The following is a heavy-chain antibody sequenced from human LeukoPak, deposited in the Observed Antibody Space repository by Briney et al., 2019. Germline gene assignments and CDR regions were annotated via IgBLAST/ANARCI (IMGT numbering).Heavy chain of an antibody. V-gene: IGHV1-2*02. CDR1: GYTFTGYY. CDR3: ARVWGYAANLNY. Sequence: ASVKVSCKASGYTFTGYYMHWVRQAPGQGLEWMRWINPNSGGTNYVQKFQGRVTMTRDTSISTAYMELSRLRSDDTAVYYCARVWGYAANLNYWGQGTLVTVSS. CDR2: INPNSGGT. J-gene: IGHJ4*02. D-gene: IGHD3-16*01.